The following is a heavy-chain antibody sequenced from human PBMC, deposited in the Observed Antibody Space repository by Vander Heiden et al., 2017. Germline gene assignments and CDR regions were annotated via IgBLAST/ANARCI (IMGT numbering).Heavy chain of an antibody. CDR3: ARGLGANMGMIKFYY. CDR2: ICSSSSFI. Sequence: ELQPVAFAGSLGNSGGSLRLSCAPPGTPLGTYTTIWVRQAQWSGLEWVSSICSSSSFIYSADPLKCRFTISRENSKNSLYLQMCNLGAEDTPVYYCARGLGANMGMIKFYYWGRGTLVTVSS. J-gene: IGHJ4*02. D-gene: IGHD1-26*01. CDR1: GTPLGTYT. V-gene: IGHV3-21*01.